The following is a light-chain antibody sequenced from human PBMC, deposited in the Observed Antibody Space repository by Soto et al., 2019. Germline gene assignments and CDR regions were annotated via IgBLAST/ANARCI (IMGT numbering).Light chain of an antibody. CDR2: EVS. J-gene: IGLJ2*01. Sequence: QSALTQPASVSGSPGQSITISCTGTSSDGGGYNYVSWYQHHPGKAPKLMIFEVSNRPSGVSNRFSGSKSGNTASLTISGLRAEDEADFYCSSYTSSSTVVFGGGTKLTVL. CDR1: SSDGGGYNY. CDR3: SSYTSSSTVV. V-gene: IGLV2-14*01.